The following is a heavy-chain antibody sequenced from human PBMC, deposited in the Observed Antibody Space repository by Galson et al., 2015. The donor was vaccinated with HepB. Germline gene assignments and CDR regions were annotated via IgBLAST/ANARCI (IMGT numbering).Heavy chain of an antibody. CDR3: GVGATTGPY. D-gene: IGHD1-26*01. J-gene: IGHJ4*02. Sequence: SLRLSCAASGFTFSSYWMSWVRQAPGKGLEWVASIKQDGSEKYYVDSVKGRLTISRDNAKNSLYLQMSSLRAEDTAVYYCGVGATTGPYWGQGTLVTVSS. CDR2: IKQDGSEK. V-gene: IGHV3-7*01. CDR1: GFTFSSYW.